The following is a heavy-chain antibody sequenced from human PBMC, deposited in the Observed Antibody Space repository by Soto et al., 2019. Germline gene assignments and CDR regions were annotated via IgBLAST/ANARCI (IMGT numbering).Heavy chain of an antibody. CDR1: GGSISNYY. CDR2: IYHSGST. CDR3: ARVPDV. Sequence: SLTCTVSGGSISNYYWSWIRRPPGKKLEWIGYIYHSGSTYYNPSLKSRVTISVDRSKNQFSLKLNSVTAADTAVYYCARVPDVWGQGTTVTVSS. V-gene: IGHV4-59*12. J-gene: IGHJ6*02.